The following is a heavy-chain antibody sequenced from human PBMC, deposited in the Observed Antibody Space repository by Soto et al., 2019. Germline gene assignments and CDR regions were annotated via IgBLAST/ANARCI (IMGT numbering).Heavy chain of an antibody. CDR2: VNYSGRP. V-gene: IGHV4-34*01. D-gene: IGHD2-21*02. Sequence: SGTLSLTCGISGGSFGGYYWTWIRQPPGKGLEWIGEVNYSGRPNYNPSLKSRVTVSLDMTNNSFSLTLNSVTAADTAFYYCTNGGVTNIRYLWFYPWGLG. J-gene: IGHJ5*02. CDR1: GGSFGGYY. CDR3: TNGGVTNIRYLWFYP.